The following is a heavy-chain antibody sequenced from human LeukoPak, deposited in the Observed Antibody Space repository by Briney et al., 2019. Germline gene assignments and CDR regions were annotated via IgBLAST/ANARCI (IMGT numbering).Heavy chain of an antibody. D-gene: IGHD1-26*01. Sequence: GGSLRLSCAASGFTFSTYGMSWVRQAPGKGLEWVSAISGTSDGAYYADSVKGRFTISRDNSKNTLYLQMNSLRAEDTAVYYCAKEERVGITPPFFDYWGQGTLVTVSS. J-gene: IGHJ4*02. CDR1: GFTFSTYG. CDR3: AKEERVGITPPFFDY. CDR2: ISGTSDGA. V-gene: IGHV3-23*01.